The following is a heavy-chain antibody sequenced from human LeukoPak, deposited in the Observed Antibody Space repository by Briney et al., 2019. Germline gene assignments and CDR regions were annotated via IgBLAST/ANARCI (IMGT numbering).Heavy chain of an antibody. J-gene: IGHJ4*02. CDR2: INGDGGNT. CDR3: ARGKYGDFDS. CDR1: GFTFSGYW. V-gene: IGHV3-74*01. D-gene: IGHD4-17*01. Sequence: GGSLRLSCTASGFTFSGYWMHWARQAPGTGLVWVSRINGDGGNTGYADSVKGRFTTFRDNAKSTLYLQMNSLRAEDTAVYYCARGKYGDFDSWGQGTLVTVSS.